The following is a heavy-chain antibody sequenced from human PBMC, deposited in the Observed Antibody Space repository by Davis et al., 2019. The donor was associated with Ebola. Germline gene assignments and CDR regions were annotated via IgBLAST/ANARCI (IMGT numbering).Heavy chain of an antibody. V-gene: IGHV1-69*10. CDR1: GGPFSSYA. CDR2: IIAIIGIT. CDR3: ARGTGLTDWDFDY. Sequence: AASVKVSCKASGGPFSSYAMSWVRQAPGQGLEWMGWIIAIIGITNYAQKFQGRVTITADKSTSTAYMELSSLRSEDTAVYYCARGTGLTDWDFDYWGQGTLVSVSS. J-gene: IGHJ4*02. D-gene: IGHD3/OR15-3a*01.